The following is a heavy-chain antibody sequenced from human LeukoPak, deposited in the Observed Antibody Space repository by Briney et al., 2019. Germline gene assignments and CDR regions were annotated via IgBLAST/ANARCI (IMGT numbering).Heavy chain of an antibody. J-gene: IGHJ5*02. CDR1: GGSISSGGYY. CDR2: IYYSGST. V-gene: IGHV4-31*03. CDR3: ARVIAVTGMAHWFDP. D-gene: IGHD6-19*01. Sequence: PSQTLSLICTVSGGSISSGGYYWSWIRQHPGKGLEWIGYIYYSGSTYYNPSLKSRVTISVDTSKNQFSLKLSSVTAADTAVYYCARVIAVTGMAHWFDPWGQGTLVTVSS.